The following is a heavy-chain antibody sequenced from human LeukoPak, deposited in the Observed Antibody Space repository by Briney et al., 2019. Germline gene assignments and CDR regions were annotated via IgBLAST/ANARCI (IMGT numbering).Heavy chain of an antibody. CDR3: ARGVNYGSGTKYWFDP. CDR1: GYTFTSYD. J-gene: IGHJ5*02. V-gene: IGHV1-8*01. CDR2: MNPNSGNT. D-gene: IGHD3-10*01. Sequence: GASVKVSCKASGYTFTSYDINWVRQATGQGLEWMGGMNPNSGNTGYAQKFQGRVTMTRNTSISTAYMELSSLRSEDTAVYYCARGVNYGSGTKYWFDPWGQGTLVTVSS.